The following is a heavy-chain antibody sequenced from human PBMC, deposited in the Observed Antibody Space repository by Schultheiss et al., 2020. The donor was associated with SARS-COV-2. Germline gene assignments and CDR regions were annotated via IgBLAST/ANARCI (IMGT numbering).Heavy chain of an antibody. V-gene: IGHV3-15*01. J-gene: IGHJ4*02. CDR3: TTDPYCSGGSCLDSYFDY. D-gene: IGHD2-15*01. Sequence: GGSLRLSCAASGFTFSSYAMHWVRQAPGKGLEWVGRIKSKTDGGTTDYAAPVKGRFTISRDDSKNTLYLQMNSLKTEDTAVYYCTTDPYCSGGSCLDSYFDYWGQGTLVTVSS. CDR2: IKSKTDGGTT. CDR1: GFTFSSYA.